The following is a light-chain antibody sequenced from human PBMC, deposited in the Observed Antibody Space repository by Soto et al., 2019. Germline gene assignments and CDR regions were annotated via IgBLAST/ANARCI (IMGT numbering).Light chain of an antibody. CDR3: QQYLRSQLT. J-gene: IGKJ4*01. V-gene: IGKV3-20*01. CDR1: QSVSSNS. CDR2: AAS. Sequence: EIVLTQSPGTLSLSPGERATLSCRASQSVSSNSLAWYQQKPGQAPSLLMYAASTRAAGIPDRFSGSGSGSGTDFTLTISRLEPEDFAVYFCQQYLRSQLTFGGGTKVEIK.